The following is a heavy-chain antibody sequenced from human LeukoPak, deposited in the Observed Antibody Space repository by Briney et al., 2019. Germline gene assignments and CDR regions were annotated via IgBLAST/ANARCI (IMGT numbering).Heavy chain of an antibody. J-gene: IGHJ4*02. Sequence: SQTLSLTCTVSGGSINSGNYYWSWIRQPPGKGLEWIGYIYYSGSTYYNPSLKSRVTISVDTSKNQFSLKPSSVTAADTAVYYCARSADSNIAAAGDYWGQGTLVTVSS. V-gene: IGHV4-30-4*08. CDR1: GGSINSGNYY. D-gene: IGHD6-13*01. CDR3: ARSADSNIAAAGDY. CDR2: IYYSGST.